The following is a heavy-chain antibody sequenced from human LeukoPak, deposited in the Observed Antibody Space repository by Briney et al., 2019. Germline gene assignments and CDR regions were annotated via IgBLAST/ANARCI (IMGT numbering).Heavy chain of an antibody. J-gene: IGHJ4*02. CDR3: AGAARPWYFDY. V-gene: IGHV3-23*01. D-gene: IGHD6-6*01. CDR2: VDGGGGGT. Sequence: GGSLRLSCAASGFTFSTYAMTWVRQAPGRGLEWVSSVDGGGGGTYYADSVKGRFTISRDNSKNMLYFQMNSLRAGDTAVYYCAGAARPWYFDYWGQGTLVTVSS. CDR1: GFTFSTYA.